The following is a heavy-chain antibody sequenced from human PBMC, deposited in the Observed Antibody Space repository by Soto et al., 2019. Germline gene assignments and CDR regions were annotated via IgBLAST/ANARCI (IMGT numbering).Heavy chain of an antibody. J-gene: IGHJ4*02. V-gene: IGHV1-3*04. CDR1: GYSFINYA. Sequence: GASVKVSCKASGYSFINYAIYWVRQAPGQRPEWMGRINIGDGNTKYSQRFQGRVTITRDTSASTAYMDLSSLTSDDTAVYYCARGASSSWTSLDYWGQGTLVTVSS. D-gene: IGHD6-13*01. CDR3: ARGASSSWTSLDY. CDR2: INIGDGNT.